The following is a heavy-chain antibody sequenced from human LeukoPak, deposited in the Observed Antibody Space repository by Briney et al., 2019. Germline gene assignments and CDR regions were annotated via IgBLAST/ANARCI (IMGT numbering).Heavy chain of an antibody. CDR1: GSSFSNYY. J-gene: IGHJ6*02. D-gene: IGHD1-14*01. CDR2: IYTSGST. CDR3: ARQPPQYYGMDV. V-gene: IGHV4-4*07. Sequence: KPSETLSLTCTASGSSFSNYYWSWIRQPAGKGLEWIGRIYTSGSTNYNPSVKSRVTMSVDTSNNQFSLKLTSVTAADTAVYYCARQPPQYYGMDVWGQGTTVTVSS.